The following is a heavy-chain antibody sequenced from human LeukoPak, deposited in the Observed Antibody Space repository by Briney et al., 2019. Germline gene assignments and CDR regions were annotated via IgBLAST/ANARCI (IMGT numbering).Heavy chain of an antibody. CDR3: ARAHQPLGGLSFPDS. CDR2: INTDTGNP. CDR1: RYTFTSYA. J-gene: IGHJ5*01. D-gene: IGHD3-16*02. V-gene: IGHV7-4-1*02. Sequence: ASVKVSCKASRYTFTSYAMNWVRQAPGQGLGWMGWINTDTGNPTYAQGFTGRFVFSLDTSVSTAYLQISSLKAEDTAVYYCARAHQPLGGLSFPDSWGQGTLVTVSS.